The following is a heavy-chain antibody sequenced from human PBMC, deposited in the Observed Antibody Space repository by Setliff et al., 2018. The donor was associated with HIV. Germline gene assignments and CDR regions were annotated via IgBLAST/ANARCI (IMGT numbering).Heavy chain of an antibody. CDR2: INVGKGDT. Sequence: ASVKVSCKASGYTFTTYSMHWVRQAPGQSLEWMGWINVGKGDTKYSQEFQGRITITRDTSANTAYMELSSLRSDDTAVYFCARGALLAAFDFDYWGHGTLVTVSS. D-gene: IGHD3-10*01. V-gene: IGHV1-3*01. CDR3: ARGALLAAFDFDY. J-gene: IGHJ4*01. CDR1: GYTFTTYS.